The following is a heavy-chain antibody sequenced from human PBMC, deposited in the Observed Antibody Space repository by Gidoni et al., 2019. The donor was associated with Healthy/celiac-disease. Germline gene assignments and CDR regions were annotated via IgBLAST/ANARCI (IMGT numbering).Heavy chain of an antibody. V-gene: IGHV3-30*02. CDR3: AKDQGYSSSWYYFDY. D-gene: IGHD6-13*01. CDR1: GFTFSSYG. CDR2: IRYDGSNK. Sequence: QVQLVESGGGVVQPGGSLSLSCAASGFTFSSYGMHWVSQAPGKGLEWGAFIRYDGSNKYYADSLKGRFTISRDNSKNTLYLQMNSLRAEDTAVYYCAKDQGYSSSWYYFDYWGQGTLVTVSS. J-gene: IGHJ4*02.